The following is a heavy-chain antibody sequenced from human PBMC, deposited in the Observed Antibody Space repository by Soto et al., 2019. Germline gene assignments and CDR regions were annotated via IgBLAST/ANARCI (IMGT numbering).Heavy chain of an antibody. Sequence: QVQLQESGPGLVKPSQTLSLTCTVSGGSISSGDYYWSLIRQPPGKGLEWIGYIYYSGSTYYNPSLKSRVTISVDTSKNQFSLKLSSVTAADTAVYYCAREAGGNIAATKPPRWGQGTLVTVSS. CDR3: AREAGGNIAATKPPR. D-gene: IGHD6-25*01. CDR1: GGSISSGDYY. V-gene: IGHV4-30-4*01. CDR2: IYYSGST. J-gene: IGHJ4*02.